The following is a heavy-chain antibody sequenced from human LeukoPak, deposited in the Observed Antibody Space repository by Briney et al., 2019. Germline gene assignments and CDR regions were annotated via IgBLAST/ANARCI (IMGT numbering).Heavy chain of an antibody. CDR2: IYYSGST. V-gene: IGHV4-61*01. D-gene: IGHD3-3*01. Sequence: SQTLSLTCTVSGGSICSGSYYWSWIRQPPGKGLGWIGYIYYSGSTNYDPSLKSRVTISVDTSKNQFSLKLSSVTAADTAVYYGASALSGYHDYWGQGTLVTVSS. J-gene: IGHJ4*02. CDR1: GGSICSGSYY. CDR3: ASALSGYHDY.